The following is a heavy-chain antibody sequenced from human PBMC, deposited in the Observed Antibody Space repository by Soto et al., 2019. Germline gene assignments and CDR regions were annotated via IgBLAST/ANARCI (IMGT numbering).Heavy chain of an antibody. Sequence: GGALRLACATSGFTFSSYEMNWVRQAPGKGLEWVSYIGFSGSTKYYADSVKGRFTISRDNAKNSLFLQMNSQRGEDTAVYYCARSPFLECNWAQGTLVTVSS. CDR2: IGFSGSTK. D-gene: IGHD3-3*02. CDR3: ARSPFLECN. J-gene: IGHJ4*02. CDR1: GFTFSSYE. V-gene: IGHV3-48*03.